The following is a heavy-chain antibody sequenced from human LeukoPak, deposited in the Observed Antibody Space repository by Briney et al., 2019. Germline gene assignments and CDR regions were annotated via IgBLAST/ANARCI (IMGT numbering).Heavy chain of an antibody. D-gene: IGHD6-13*01. J-gene: IGHJ4*02. CDR2: IYYSGST. V-gene: IGHV4-39*07. CDR1: GGSIISSTYY. CDR3: ARHEWQQLVKFDY. Sequence: SETLSLTCTVSGGSIISSTYYWGWIRQPPGKGLEWIGSIYYSGSTYYNPSLKSRLTISVDTSKNQFSLKLSSVTAADTAMYYCARHEWQQLVKFDYWGQGALVTVSS.